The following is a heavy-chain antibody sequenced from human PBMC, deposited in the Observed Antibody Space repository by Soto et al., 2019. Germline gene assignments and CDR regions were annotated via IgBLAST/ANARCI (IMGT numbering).Heavy chain of an antibody. D-gene: IGHD4-17*01. CDR1: GFAFNFYS. Sequence: PGGSLRLSCAASGFAFNFYSISWVRQAPGKGLEWVSSITSDSKYIYHADSVKGRFTISRDNAKNSLYLQMNSLRPEDTAVYYCARSMGPATTSGYNFDYWGQGAQVTVSS. J-gene: IGHJ4*02. CDR3: ARSMGPATTSGYNFDY. CDR2: ITSDSKYI. V-gene: IGHV3-21*01.